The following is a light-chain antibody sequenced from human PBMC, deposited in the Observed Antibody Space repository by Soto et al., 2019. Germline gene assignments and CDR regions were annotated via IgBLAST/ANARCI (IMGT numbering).Light chain of an antibody. CDR1: QNIRTNY. CDR3: HQYGTSPLT. CDR2: GAS. V-gene: IGKV3-20*01. J-gene: IGKJ4*01. Sequence: ETVLTQSPDTLSLSPGERATLSCRASQNIRTNYLAWYQQKPGRAPRLLIYGASSRATGIPDRFSGSGSGTDFTLTINRLKPEDFAVYYCHQYGTSPLTFGGGTTVEIK.